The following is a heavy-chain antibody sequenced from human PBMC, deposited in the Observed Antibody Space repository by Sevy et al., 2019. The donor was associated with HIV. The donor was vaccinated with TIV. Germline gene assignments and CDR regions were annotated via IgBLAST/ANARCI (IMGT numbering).Heavy chain of an antibody. J-gene: IGHJ5*02. CDR1: GFTFSDYW. CDR2: IKEDGSEK. Sequence: GGSLRLSCAASGFTFSDYWMTWVRQAPGKGLEWVTNIKEDGSEKYYVDSVKGRFTVSRDNAKNSLYLQMNSLRVEDTAVFYCARDRDCSGGGCYSGWFDPWGQGTLVTVSS. CDR3: ARDRDCSGGGCYSGWFDP. D-gene: IGHD2-15*01. V-gene: IGHV3-7*01.